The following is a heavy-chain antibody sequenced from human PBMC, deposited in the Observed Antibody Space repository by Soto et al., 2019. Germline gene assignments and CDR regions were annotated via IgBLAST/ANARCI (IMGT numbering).Heavy chain of an antibody. J-gene: IGHJ4*02. Sequence: GGSLRLSCAASGFTFSSYAMSWVRQAPGKGLEWVSAISGSGGSTYYADSVKGRFTISRDNSKNTLYLQMNSLRAEDTAVYYCAKGLGYCSGGSCSHPMITFGGVIGDFDYWGQGTLVTVSS. D-gene: IGHD2-15*01. CDR2: ISGSGGST. V-gene: IGHV3-23*01. CDR3: AKGLGYCSGGSCSHPMITFGGVIGDFDY. CDR1: GFTFSSYA.